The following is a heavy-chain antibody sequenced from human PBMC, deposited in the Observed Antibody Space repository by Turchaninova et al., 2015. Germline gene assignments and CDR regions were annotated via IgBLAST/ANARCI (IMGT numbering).Heavy chain of an antibody. V-gene: IGHV3-15*01. Sequence: EVQLVESGGGLVKPGGSLRLSCAASGFTFSNAWMIWVRRAPGQGLAWVVCIKGTRELGTPDKKEHGTKKKTLSLQMNSLKTEETAVYYCTTYSFLERIFLFDYWGQGTLVTVSS. CDR1: GFTFSNAW. D-gene: IGHD3-3*01. CDR2: IKGTRELGTP. J-gene: IGHJ4*02. CDR3: TTYSFLERIFLFDY.